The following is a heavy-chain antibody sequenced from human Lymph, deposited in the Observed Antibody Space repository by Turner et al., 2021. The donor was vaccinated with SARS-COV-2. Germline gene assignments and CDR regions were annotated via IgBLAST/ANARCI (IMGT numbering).Heavy chain of an antibody. CDR3: ATKYCSGGRCSYFDY. J-gene: IGHJ4*02. CDR1: GGSISSSNW. Sequence: VQLQESGPGLVKPSGTLSLTCSVSGGSISSSNWWSWVRQPPGKGLEWIGEIYHSGSTNYNPSIKSRVTISVDKSKNQFSLKLSSVTAADTAVYYCATKYCSGGRCSYFDYWGQGTLVTVSS. D-gene: IGHD2-15*01. V-gene: IGHV4-4*02. CDR2: IYHSGST.